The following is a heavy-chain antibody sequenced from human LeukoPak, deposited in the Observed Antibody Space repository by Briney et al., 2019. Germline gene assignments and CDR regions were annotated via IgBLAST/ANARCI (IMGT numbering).Heavy chain of an antibody. D-gene: IGHD6-6*01. V-gene: IGHV3-30*02. CDR2: IRYDGSNK. CDR1: GFTFSSYG. CDR3: AKDRIAARHIIDY. J-gene: IGHJ4*02. Sequence: GGSLRLSCAASGFTFSSYGMHWVRQAPGKGLEWVALIRYDGSNKYYADSVKGRFTISRDNSKNTLYLQMNSLRAEDTAVYYCAKDRIAARHIIDYWGQGTLVTVSS.